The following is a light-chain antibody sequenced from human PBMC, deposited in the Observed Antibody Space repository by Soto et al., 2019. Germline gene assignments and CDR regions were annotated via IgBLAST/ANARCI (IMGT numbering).Light chain of an antibody. V-gene: IGLV2-14*01. CDR2: EVS. CDR3: TSYTSSTTLYV. J-gene: IGLJ1*01. Sequence: QSALTQPASVSGSAGQSISISCTGPSSDVGDYISVSWFQQHPGKAPKLMIYEVSNRPSGVSNRFSGSKSANTASLTISGLQAEDEADYYCTSYTSSTTLYVFGTGTKVTVL. CDR1: SSDVGDYIS.